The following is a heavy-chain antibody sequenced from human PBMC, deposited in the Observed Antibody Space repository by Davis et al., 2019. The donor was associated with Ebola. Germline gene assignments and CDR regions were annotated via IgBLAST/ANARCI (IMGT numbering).Heavy chain of an antibody. CDR1: GGSTNSFL. V-gene: IGHV4-59*12. CDR3: ASLSSGWYFDY. Sequence: SETLSPTCRVSGGSTNSFLWTWIRQPPGKGLEWVGCMFYNGDTKYNPALESRVTISVDKSKNQFSLKLSSVTAADTAVYYCASLSSGWYFDYWGQGTLVTVSS. J-gene: IGHJ4*02. CDR2: MFYNGDT. D-gene: IGHD6-19*01.